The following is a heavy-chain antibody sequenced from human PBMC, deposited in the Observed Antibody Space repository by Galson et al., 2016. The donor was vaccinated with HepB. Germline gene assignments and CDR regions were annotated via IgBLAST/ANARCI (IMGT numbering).Heavy chain of an antibody. D-gene: IGHD1-26*01. J-gene: IGHJ4*02. Sequence: CAISGDSVYNNGAAWVWIRQSPSRGLEWLGRTFYRSTWENHYAGSVINRITISPDTSRNQFSLHLHSLTPEDTAVYYCAKDLAVVVGATTFFYWGQGTLVTVSS. CDR2: TFYRSTWEN. CDR3: AKDLAVVVGATTFFY. V-gene: IGHV6-1*01. CDR1: GDSVYNNGAA.